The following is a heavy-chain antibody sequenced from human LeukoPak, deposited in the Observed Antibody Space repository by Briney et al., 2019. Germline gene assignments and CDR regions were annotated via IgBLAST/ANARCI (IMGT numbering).Heavy chain of an antibody. Sequence: ASVKVSCKASGYTFTGYYMPWVRQAPGQGLEWMGWISAYNGNTNYAQKLQGRVTMTTDTSTSTAYMELRSLRSDDTAVYYCARDLLPPPQYYYDSSGYPPLGYWGQGTLVTVSS. J-gene: IGHJ4*02. CDR2: ISAYNGNT. CDR1: GYTFTGYY. D-gene: IGHD3-22*01. V-gene: IGHV1-18*04. CDR3: ARDLLPPPQYYYDSSGYPPLGY.